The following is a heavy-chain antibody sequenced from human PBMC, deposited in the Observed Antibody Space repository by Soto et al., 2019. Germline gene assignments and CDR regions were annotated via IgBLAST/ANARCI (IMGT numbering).Heavy chain of an antibody. CDR2: IYPGDSDT. J-gene: IGHJ6*02. D-gene: IGHD6-19*01. Sequence: GESLKISCKGSGYSFTSYWIGWVRQMPGKGLEWMGIIYPGDSDTRYSPSFQGQVTISADKSISTAYLQWSSLKASDTAMYYCARRGAVAGDYYYGMDVWGQGPTVTVYS. CDR1: GYSFTSYW. CDR3: ARRGAVAGDYYYGMDV. V-gene: IGHV5-51*01.